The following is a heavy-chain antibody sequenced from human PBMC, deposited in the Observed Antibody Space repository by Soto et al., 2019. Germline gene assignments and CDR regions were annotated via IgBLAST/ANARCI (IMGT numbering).Heavy chain of an antibody. Sequence: GASVKVSCKASGYTFTGYYMHWVRQAPGQGLEWMGWINPNSGGTNYAQKFQGWVTMTRDTSISTAYMELSRPRSDDTAVYYCARDSSGWMYNWFDPWGQGTLVTVSS. CDR3: ARDSSGWMYNWFDP. CDR2: INPNSGGT. CDR1: GYTFTGYY. V-gene: IGHV1-2*04. D-gene: IGHD6-19*01. J-gene: IGHJ5*02.